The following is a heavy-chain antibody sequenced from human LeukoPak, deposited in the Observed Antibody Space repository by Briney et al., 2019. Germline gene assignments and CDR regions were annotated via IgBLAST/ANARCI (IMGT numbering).Heavy chain of an antibody. J-gene: IGHJ4*02. Sequence: GGSLRLSCAASGFTFSSYSMNWVRQAPGKGLEWVSSISSSSSYIYYADSVKGRFTISRDNAKNSLYLQMNSLRAEDTAVYYCARDRSAAGPTDYWGQGTLVTVSS. V-gene: IGHV3-21*01. CDR1: GFTFSSYS. D-gene: IGHD6-13*01. CDR3: ARDRSAAGPTDY. CDR2: ISSSSSYI.